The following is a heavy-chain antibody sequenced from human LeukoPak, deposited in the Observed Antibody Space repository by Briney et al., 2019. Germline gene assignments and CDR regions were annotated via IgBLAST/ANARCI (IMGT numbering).Heavy chain of an antibody. V-gene: IGHV1-18*01. CDR2: ISAYNGNT. J-gene: IGHJ4*02. Sequence: ASMKVSCKASGYTFTSYGISWVRQAPGQGLEWMGWISAYNGNTNYAQKLQGRVTMTTDTSTSTAYMELRSLRPDDTAVYYCARDGLSYSSSWYFRGGRVDYWGQGTLVTVSS. CDR1: GYTFTSYG. D-gene: IGHD6-13*01. CDR3: ARDGLSYSSSWYFRGGRVDY.